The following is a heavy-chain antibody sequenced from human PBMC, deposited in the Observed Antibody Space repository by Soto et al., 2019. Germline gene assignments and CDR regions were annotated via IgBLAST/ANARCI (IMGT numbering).Heavy chain of an antibody. CDR2: ISYDGSNK. D-gene: IGHD6-19*01. CDR3: ATSRLVRTDY. CDR1: GFTFSSYA. V-gene: IGHV3-30-3*01. J-gene: IGHJ4*02. Sequence: QVQLVESGGGVVQPVRSLRLSCAASGFTFSSYAMHWVRQAPGKGLEWVAVISYDGSNKYYADSVKGRFTISRDNSKNTLYLQMNSLRAEDTAVYYCATSRLVRTDYWGQGTLVTVSS.